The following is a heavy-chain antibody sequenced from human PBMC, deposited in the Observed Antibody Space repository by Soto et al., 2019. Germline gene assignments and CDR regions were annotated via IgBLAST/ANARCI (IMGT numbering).Heavy chain of an antibody. D-gene: IGHD3-22*01. CDR1: GFTFSSYA. Sequence: TVVSLRISCAASGFTFSSYAMSWVRQAPGKGLEWVSAISGSGGSTYYADSVKGRFTISRDNSKNTLYLQMNSLRAEDTAVYYCAKPGMTYYYDSSGYYYFDYWGQGTLVTVS. J-gene: IGHJ4*02. V-gene: IGHV3-23*01. CDR3: AKPGMTYYYDSSGYYYFDY. CDR2: ISGSGGST.